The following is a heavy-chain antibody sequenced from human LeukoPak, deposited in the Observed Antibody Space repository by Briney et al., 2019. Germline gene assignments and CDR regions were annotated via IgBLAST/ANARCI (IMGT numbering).Heavy chain of an antibody. D-gene: IGHD3-22*01. CDR3: AKDIYYDSSGYFVFDY. CDR1: GFTFSSYW. CDR2: IKQDGSEK. Sequence: PGGSLRLSCAASGFTFSSYWMSWVRQAPGKGLEWVANIKQDGSEKYYVDSVKGRFTISRDNAKNSLYLQMNSLRAEDTAVYYCAKDIYYDSSGYFVFDYWGQGTLVTVSS. J-gene: IGHJ4*02. V-gene: IGHV3-7*03.